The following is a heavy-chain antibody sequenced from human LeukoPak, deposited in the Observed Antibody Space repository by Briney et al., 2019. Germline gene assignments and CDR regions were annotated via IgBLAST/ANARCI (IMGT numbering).Heavy chain of an antibody. CDR1: GYTFTSYY. V-gene: IGHV1-46*01. CDR2: INPSGGST. J-gene: IGHJ6*03. Sequence: ASVKVSCKASGYTFTSYYMHWVRQAPGQGLEWMGIINPSGGSTSYAQKFQGRVTMTRDMSTSTVYMELSSLRSEDTAVYYCARNYGSGSYNYYYYYYYMDVWGKGTTVTVSS. CDR3: ARNYGSGSYNYYYYYYYMDV. D-gene: IGHD3-10*01.